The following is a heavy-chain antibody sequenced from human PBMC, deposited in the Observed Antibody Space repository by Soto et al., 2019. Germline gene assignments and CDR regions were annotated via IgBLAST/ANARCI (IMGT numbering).Heavy chain of an antibody. CDR1: GFTFSSYN. V-gene: IGHV3-48*01. D-gene: IGHD3-10*01. CDR3: ARDSPLLLWFGELSGPDDY. Sequence: EVLLVESGGDLVQPGGSLRLSCTASGFTFSSYNMNWVRQAPGKGLEWVSYISSTSSTIYYADSVKGRFTISRDNAKNSLYLQMNSLRAEDTAVYYCARDSPLLLWFGELSGPDDYWGQGTLVTVSS. J-gene: IGHJ4*02. CDR2: ISSTSSTI.